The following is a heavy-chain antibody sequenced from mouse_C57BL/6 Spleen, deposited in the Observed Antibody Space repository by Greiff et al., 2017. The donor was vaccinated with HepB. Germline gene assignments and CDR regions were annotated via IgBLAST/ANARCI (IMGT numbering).Heavy chain of an antibody. CDR3: ARAGYYGTLYWYFDV. V-gene: IGHV1-22*01. CDR1: GYTFTDYN. Sequence: EVQLQQSGPELVKPGASVKMSCKASGYTFTDYNMHWVKQSHGKSLEWIGYINPNNGGTSYNQKFKGKATLTVNKSSSTAYMELRSLTSEDSAVYDCARAGYYGTLYWYFDVWGTRTTVTVSS. D-gene: IGHD1-1*01. J-gene: IGHJ1*03. CDR2: INPNNGGT.